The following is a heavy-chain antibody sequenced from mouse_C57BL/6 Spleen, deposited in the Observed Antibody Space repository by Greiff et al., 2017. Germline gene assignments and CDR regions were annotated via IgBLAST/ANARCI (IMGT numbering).Heavy chain of an antibody. CDR1: GYTFTSYT. Sequence: VQLVESGAELARPGASVKMSCKASGYTFTSYTMHWVKQRPGQGLEWIGYINPSSGYTKYNQKFKDKATLTADKSSSPAYMQLSSLTSEDSAVYYCARPTMVTTDYWGQGITLTVSS. CDR2: INPSSGYT. V-gene: IGHV1-4*01. CDR3: ARPTMVTTDY. J-gene: IGHJ2*01. D-gene: IGHD2-9*01.